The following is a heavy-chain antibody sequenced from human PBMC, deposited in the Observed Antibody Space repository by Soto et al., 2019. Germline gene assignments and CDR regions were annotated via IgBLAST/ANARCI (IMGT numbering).Heavy chain of an antibody. J-gene: IGHJ6*02. CDR3: ARGQDDDYGMDV. Sequence: QVQLQQWGAGLLKPSETLSLTCAVSGGSFSGYYWSWIRQPPGKGMGWIGEINHSGSTNYNPSLNSRVTISVDTSKNHFSLKLSSVTAADTAVYDCARGQDDDYGMDVWGQGTTVTVSS. D-gene: IGHD2-15*01. CDR2: INHSGST. CDR1: GGSFSGYY. V-gene: IGHV4-34*01.